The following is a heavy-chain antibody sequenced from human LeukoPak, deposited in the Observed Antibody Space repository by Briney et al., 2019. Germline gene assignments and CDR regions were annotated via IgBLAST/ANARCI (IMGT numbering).Heavy chain of an antibody. Sequence: KASETLSLTCAVYGGSFSGYYWSWIRQPPGKGLEWIGEINHSGSTNYNPSLKSRVTISVDTSKNQFSLKLSSVTAADAAVYYCAREGIAAAVMSWGQGTLVTVSS. V-gene: IGHV4-34*01. CDR2: INHSGST. J-gene: IGHJ4*02. D-gene: IGHD6-13*01. CDR1: GGSFSGYY. CDR3: AREGIAAAVMS.